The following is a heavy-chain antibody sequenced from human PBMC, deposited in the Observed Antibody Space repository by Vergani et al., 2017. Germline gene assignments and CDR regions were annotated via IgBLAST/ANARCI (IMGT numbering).Heavy chain of an antibody. CDR1: GGSISSSNW. CDR3: ARSPEYYYDSCGYHTPAAFDI. J-gene: IGHJ3*02. V-gene: IGHV4-4*02. Sequence: QVQLQESGPGLVKPSGTLSLTCAVPGGSISSSNWWSWVRQPPGKGLEWIGEIYHSGSTNYNPSLKSRVTISVDKSKNQFSLKMCAVTAADTAVYYCARSPEYYYDSCGYHTPAAFDIWGQGRMVTVSS. CDR2: IYHSGST. D-gene: IGHD3-22*01.